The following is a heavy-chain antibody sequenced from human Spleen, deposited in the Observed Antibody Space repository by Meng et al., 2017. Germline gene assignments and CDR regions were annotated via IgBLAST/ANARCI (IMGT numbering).Heavy chain of an antibody. CDR2: INDGKGHT. D-gene: IGHD3-3*01. V-gene: IGHV1-3*01. CDR3: ARDYDFWSGPIY. CDR1: GYTFTNYA. J-gene: IGHJ4*02. Sequence: QVQLVQSGAEVKKPGASVKVSCKASGYTFTNYAMHWVRQAPGQRLEWMGWINDGKGHTKFSQKFQGRVTITRDTSASTAYMELSGLGFEDTALYYCARDYDFWSGPIYWGQGTLVTVSS.